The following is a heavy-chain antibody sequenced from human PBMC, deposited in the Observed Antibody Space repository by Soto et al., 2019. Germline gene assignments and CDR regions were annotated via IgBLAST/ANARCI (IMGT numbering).Heavy chain of an antibody. J-gene: IGHJ6*02. CDR2: IRDTGGYT. CDR1: GFTFSGYA. V-gene: IGHV3-23*01. Sequence: PGGSLRLSCVASGFTFSGYAMSWVRQAPGKGLQWVSAIRDTGGYTYYADSVKGRFTISRDNAKNSVSLQMNSLRAEDTAVYYCAREYTAWPLAYGLDVWGQGTTVTVSS. CDR3: AREYTAWPLAYGLDV. D-gene: IGHD2-2*02.